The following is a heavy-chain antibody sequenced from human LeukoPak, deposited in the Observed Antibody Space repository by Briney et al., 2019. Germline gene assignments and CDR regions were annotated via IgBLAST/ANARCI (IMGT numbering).Heavy chain of an antibody. CDR2: IYHSGST. CDR3: ARAGIAAAGNLNWFDP. CDR1: GGSISTSNYY. Sequence: PSETLSLTCTVSGGSISTSNYYWGWIRQPPGKGLEWIGSIYHSGSTYYNPSLKSRVTISVDPSKNQFSLKLSSVTAADTAVYYCARAGIAAAGNLNWFDPWGQGTLVTVSS. V-gene: IGHV4-39*07. D-gene: IGHD6-13*01. J-gene: IGHJ5*02.